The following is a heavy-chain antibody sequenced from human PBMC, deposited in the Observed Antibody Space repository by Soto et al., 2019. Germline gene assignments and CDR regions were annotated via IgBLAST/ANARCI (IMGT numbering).Heavy chain of an antibody. CDR2: INAGNGNT. CDR3: ARAPYSYGTGTTNWFDP. V-gene: IGHV1-3*05. J-gene: IGHJ5*02. CDR1: GYTFTSYG. D-gene: IGHD5-18*01. Sequence: QVQLVQSGAEEKKPGASVKVSCKASGYTFTSYGMHWVRQAPGQRLEWMGWINAGNGNTKYSQKFQGRVTITRDTSARTAYMELSSLRSEDTAVYYCARAPYSYGTGTTNWFDPWGQGTLVTVSS.